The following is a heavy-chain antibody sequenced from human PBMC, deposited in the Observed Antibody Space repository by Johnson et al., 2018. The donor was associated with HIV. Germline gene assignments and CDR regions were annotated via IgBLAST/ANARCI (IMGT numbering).Heavy chain of an antibody. CDR1: GFTFSSYA. CDR2: ISYDGSNK. J-gene: IGHJ3*02. CDR3: ARGSGSYYSNAFDI. D-gene: IGHD1-26*01. V-gene: IGHV3-30*04. Sequence: QMQLVESGGGVVQPGRSLRLSCAASGFTFSSYAMHWVRQAPGKGLEWVAVISYDGSNKYYADSVKGRFTISRDNAKNSLYLQINSLRAEDTALYCCARGSGSYYSNAFDIWGQGTMVTVSS.